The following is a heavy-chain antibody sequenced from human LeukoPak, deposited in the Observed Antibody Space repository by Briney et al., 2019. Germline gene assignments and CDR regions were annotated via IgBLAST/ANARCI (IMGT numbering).Heavy chain of an antibody. J-gene: IGHJ5*02. CDR2: IYYSGTT. V-gene: IGHV4-39*07. D-gene: IGHD5-18*01. CDR1: GGSISSSPYY. CDR3: AKGAGGFSYYNWFDP. Sequence: SETLSLTCTVSGGSISSSPYYWCWIRQPPGKGLEWIGSIYYSGTTHYSPSLESRVTISVDTSKNQFSLKLASVTAADTAIYYCAKGAGGFSYYNWFDPWGQGTLVTVSS.